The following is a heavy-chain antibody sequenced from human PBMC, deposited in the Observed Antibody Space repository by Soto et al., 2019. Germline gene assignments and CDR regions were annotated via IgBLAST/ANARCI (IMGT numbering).Heavy chain of an antibody. Sequence: SVKVSCKASGGTFSNCVVNWVRQAPGQGLEWMGRIIPISGAANYAQKFQGRVTITADKSTSTSYMELSSLRSEDTAVYYCARDMTRTVVPYFDFWGQGTLVTVSS. D-gene: IGHD1-7*01. CDR1: GGTFSNCV. V-gene: IGHV1-69*06. J-gene: IGHJ4*02. CDR2: IIPISGAA. CDR3: ARDMTRTVVPYFDF.